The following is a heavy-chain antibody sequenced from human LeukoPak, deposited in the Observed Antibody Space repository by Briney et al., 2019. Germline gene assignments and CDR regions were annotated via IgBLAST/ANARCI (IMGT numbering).Heavy chain of an antibody. CDR1: GFTFSSYG. V-gene: IGHV3-30*02. CDR3: AKGSITVFGVVSY. CDR2: IRYDGSNK. J-gene: IGHJ4*02. Sequence: GGSLRLSCAASGFTFSSYGMHWVRQAPGKGLEWVAFIRYDGSNKYCADSVKGRFTISRDNSKNTLYLQMNSLRAEDTAVYYCAKGSITVFGVVSYWGQGTLVTVSS. D-gene: IGHD3-3*01.